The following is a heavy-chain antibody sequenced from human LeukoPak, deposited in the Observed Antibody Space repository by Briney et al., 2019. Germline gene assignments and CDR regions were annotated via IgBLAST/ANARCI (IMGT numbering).Heavy chain of an antibody. D-gene: IGHD2-2*02. V-gene: IGHV1-69*05. CDR1: GHTFSSYG. CDR3: ARDEGPRYCSSTNCYNYYYYYMDV. CDR2: IIPMFGTA. Sequence: SVKVSCKASGHTFSSYGINWVRQAPGQGLEWMGRIIPMFGTANYAQKFQGRVTITTDESTSTVYMELSSVRSEDTAVYYCARDEGPRYCSSTNCYNYYYYYMDVSGKGTTVTVSS. J-gene: IGHJ6*03.